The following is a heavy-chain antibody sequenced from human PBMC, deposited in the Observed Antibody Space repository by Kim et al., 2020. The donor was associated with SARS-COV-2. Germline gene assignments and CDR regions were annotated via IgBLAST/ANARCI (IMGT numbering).Heavy chain of an antibody. V-gene: IGHV3-48*02. Sequence: YYADSVKGRFTISRDSAKNSLSLQMNSLEDEDTAVYYCARDLMGYYGMDVWGQGTTVTVSS. J-gene: IGHJ6*02. CDR3: ARDLMGYYGMDV.